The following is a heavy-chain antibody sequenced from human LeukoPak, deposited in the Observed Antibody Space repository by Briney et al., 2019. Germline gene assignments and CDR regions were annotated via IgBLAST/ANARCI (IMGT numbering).Heavy chain of an antibody. J-gene: IGHJ4*02. V-gene: IGHV3-23*01. CDR3: VRSLDY. Sequence: RSLRLSCAASGFPFSTYAMNWVRQAPGKGLEWVSVITGSGGFTQYADSVKGRFTISRDNSKNTVYLQMNSLRVEDTALYYCVRSLDYWGQGTLVTVSS. CDR2: ITGSGGFT. CDR1: GFPFSTYA.